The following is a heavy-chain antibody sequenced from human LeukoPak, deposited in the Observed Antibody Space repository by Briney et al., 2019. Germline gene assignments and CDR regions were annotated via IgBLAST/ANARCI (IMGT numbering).Heavy chain of an antibody. J-gene: IGHJ4*02. CDR1: GFTFSSYV. CDR3: AKDVLSGTYYYFDQ. D-gene: IGHD1-26*01. CDR2: ISGSGSDT. V-gene: IGHV3-23*01. Sequence: GGLLRLSCAASGFTFSSYVMNWVRQAPGEGLGCVSGISGSGSDTYYAASVVGRFTISRDNSKNPLYLQMTSLRAEDTAVYYCAKDVLSGTYYYFDQWGQGTLVTVSS.